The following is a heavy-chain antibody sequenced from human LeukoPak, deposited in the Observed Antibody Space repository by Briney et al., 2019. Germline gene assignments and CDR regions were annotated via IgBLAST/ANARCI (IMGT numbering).Heavy chain of an antibody. CDR2: INHSGST. CDR1: GGSFSGYY. V-gene: IGHV4-34*01. J-gene: IGHJ4*02. D-gene: IGHD2-15*01. CDR3: ARVRCGGSCHFDY. Sequence: SGTLSLTCAVYGGSFSGYYWSWIRQAPGKGLEWIGEINHSGSTNYNPSLKSRVTISVDTSKNQFSLKLSSVTAADTAVSYCARVRCGGSCHFDYWGQGTLVTVSS.